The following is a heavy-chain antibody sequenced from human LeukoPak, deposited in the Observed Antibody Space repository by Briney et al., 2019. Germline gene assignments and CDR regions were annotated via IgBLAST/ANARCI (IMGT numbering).Heavy chain of an antibody. J-gene: IGHJ4*02. D-gene: IGHD3-22*01. Sequence: PGGSLRLSCAASGFTFSNYWMIWVRQAPGKGLEWVGNIKQDGGEKRYADSVRGRFTISRDNAQTSLYLQMNSLRADDTAVYYCARDYPDYYDSSGYYFFDYWGQGTLVTISS. CDR3: ARDYPDYYDSSGYYFFDY. CDR1: GFTFSNYW. CDR2: IKQDGGEK. V-gene: IGHV3-7*05.